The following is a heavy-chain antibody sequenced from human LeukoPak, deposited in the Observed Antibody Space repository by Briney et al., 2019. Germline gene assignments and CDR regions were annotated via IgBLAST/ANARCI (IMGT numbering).Heavy chain of an antibody. D-gene: IGHD3-10*01. Sequence: ASVTVSCKASGYSFASHYMHWVRQAPGQGLEWMGIINPSGGSTPYAQKFQGRVTMTRDTSRRTVYLELSSLRSEDTAVYYCARDQGSGSYCDYWGQGTLVTVFS. CDR2: INPSGGST. V-gene: IGHV1-46*01. CDR1: GYSFASHY. CDR3: ARDQGSGSYCDY. J-gene: IGHJ4*02.